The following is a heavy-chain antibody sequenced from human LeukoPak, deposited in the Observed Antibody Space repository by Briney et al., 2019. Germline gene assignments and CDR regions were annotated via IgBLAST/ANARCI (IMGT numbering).Heavy chain of an antibody. D-gene: IGHD1-26*01. CDR2: ISGSGSA. J-gene: IGHJ4*02. CDR1: GGSFSGYY. CDR3: AKRGAEVGASVAPGDY. Sequence: PSETLSLTCGVSGGSFSGYYWNWIRQPPGKGLEWVSGISGSGSAYYADSVKGRFSISRDKSKNTVYLQMDSLRAEDTAVYYCAKRGAEVGASVAPGDYWGQGTLLTVSS. V-gene: IGHV3-23*01.